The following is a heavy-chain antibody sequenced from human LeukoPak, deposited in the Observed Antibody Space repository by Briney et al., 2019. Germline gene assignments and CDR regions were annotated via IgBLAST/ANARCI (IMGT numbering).Heavy chain of an antibody. V-gene: IGHV1-18*01. CDR2: ISAYNGNT. J-gene: IGHJ5*02. D-gene: IGHD2-2*02. Sequence: ASVKVSCMASGYTFTSYGISWVRQAPGQGLEWMGWISAYNGNTNYAQKLQGRVTMTTDTSTSTAYMELRSLRSDDTAVYYCARGYCSSTSCYIEDNWFDPWGQGTLVTVSS. CDR1: GYTFTSYG. CDR3: ARGYCSSTSCYIEDNWFDP.